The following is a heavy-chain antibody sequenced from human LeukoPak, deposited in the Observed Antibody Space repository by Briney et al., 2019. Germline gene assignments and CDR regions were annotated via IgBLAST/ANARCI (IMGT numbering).Heavy chain of an antibody. J-gene: IGHJ4*02. D-gene: IGHD3-22*01. CDR1: GYTFTSYG. CDR2: SSAYNGNT. Sequence: ASVKVSCKASGYTFTSYGISWVRQAPGQGLEWMGWSSAYNGNTNYAQKLQGRVTMTTDTSTSTAYMELRSLRSDDTAVYYCAREVSTYYYDSSGRSGDYWGQGTLVTVSS. CDR3: AREVSTYYYDSSGRSGDY. V-gene: IGHV1-18*01.